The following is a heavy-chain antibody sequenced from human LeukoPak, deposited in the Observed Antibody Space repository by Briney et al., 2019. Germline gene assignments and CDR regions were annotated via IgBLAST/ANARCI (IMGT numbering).Heavy chain of an antibody. CDR1: GFTFSDYY. D-gene: IGHD2-8*01. CDR3: ARDIKPYCTNGICYRKEYFQH. J-gene: IGHJ1*01. Sequence: KPGGSLRLSCAASGFTFSDYYMSWIRQAPGKGLEWVSYISSSGSTIYYADSVKGRFTISRDNAKNSLYLQMNSLRAEDTAVYYCARDIKPYCTNGICYRKEYFQHWGQGTLVTVSS. CDR2: ISSSGSTI. V-gene: IGHV3-11*04.